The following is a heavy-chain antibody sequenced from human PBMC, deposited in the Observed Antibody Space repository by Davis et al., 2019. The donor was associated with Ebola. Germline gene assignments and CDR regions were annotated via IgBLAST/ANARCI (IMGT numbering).Heavy chain of an antibody. CDR2: IIPIFGTA. CDR1: GGTFSSYA. V-gene: IGHV1-69*13. CDR3: ARRYPGGGGMDY. J-gene: IGHJ4*02. D-gene: IGHD1-26*01. Sequence: SVKVSCKASGGTFSSYAISWVRQAPGQGLGWMGGIIPIFGTANYAQKFQGRVTITADESTSTAYMELSSLRSEDTAVYYCARRYPGGGGMDYWGQGTLVTVSS.